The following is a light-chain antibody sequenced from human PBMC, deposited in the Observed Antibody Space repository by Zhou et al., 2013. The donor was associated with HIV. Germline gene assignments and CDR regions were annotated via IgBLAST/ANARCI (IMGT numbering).Light chain of an antibody. CDR3: QLSGTSPYT. CDR1: QSVSSN. J-gene: IGKJ2*01. V-gene: IGKV3-15*01. CDR2: GAS. Sequence: EIVMTQSPATLSVSPGERATLSCRASQSVSSNLAWYQQKPGQAPRLLIYGASTRATGIPARFSGSGSGTEFTLTISSMQSEDFAVYYCQLSGTSPYTFGQGTKLEIK.